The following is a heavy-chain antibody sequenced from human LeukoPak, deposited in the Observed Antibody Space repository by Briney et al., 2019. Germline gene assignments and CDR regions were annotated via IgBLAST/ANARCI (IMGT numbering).Heavy chain of an antibody. CDR1: GFTFSNAW. CDR3: SAETYSGSYGTNLGY. D-gene: IGHD1-26*01. Sequence: GGSLRLSCAASGFTFSNAWMSWVRQAPGKGLEWVGRIKSKTDGGTTDYAAPVKGRFTISRDDSKNPLYLQMDSLKTEDTAVYYCSAETYSGSYGTNLGYWGQGTLVTVSS. CDR2: IKSKTDGGTT. V-gene: IGHV3-15*01. J-gene: IGHJ4*02.